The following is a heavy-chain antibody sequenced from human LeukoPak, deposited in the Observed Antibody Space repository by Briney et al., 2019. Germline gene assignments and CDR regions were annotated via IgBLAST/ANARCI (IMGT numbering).Heavy chain of an antibody. D-gene: IGHD3-10*01. CDR2: IDPSDSYT. CDR1: GYSFSNYW. CDR3: ARLSRSGVITSFDY. J-gene: IGHJ4*02. V-gene: IGHV5-10-1*01. Sequence: GESLKISCKGSGYSFSNYWITWVRQMPGKGLEWMGRIDPSDSYTNYSPSFQGHVTISADKSFSTAYLQWSSLKASDTAMYYCARLSRSGVITSFDYWGQGTLVTVSS.